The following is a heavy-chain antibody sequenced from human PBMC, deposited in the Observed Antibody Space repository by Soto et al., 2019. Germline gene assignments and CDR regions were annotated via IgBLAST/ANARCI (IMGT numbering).Heavy chain of an antibody. Sequence: ETLSLTCTVSGGSISSSSYYWGWIRQPPGKGLEWIGSIYYSGSTYYNPSLKSRVTISVDTSKNQFSLKLSSVTAADTAVYYCARLPLAAAGIFDPWGQGTLVTVSS. CDR3: ARLPLAAAGIFDP. CDR2: IYYSGST. V-gene: IGHV4-39*01. J-gene: IGHJ5*02. CDR1: GGSISSSSYY. D-gene: IGHD6-13*01.